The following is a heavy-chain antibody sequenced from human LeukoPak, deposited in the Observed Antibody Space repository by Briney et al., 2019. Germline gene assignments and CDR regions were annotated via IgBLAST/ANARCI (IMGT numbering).Heavy chain of an antibody. V-gene: IGHV4-34*01. CDR3: ARGTGSGSYFHA. CDR2: INHSGST. CDR1: GGSFSGYY. D-gene: IGHD3-10*01. Sequence: PSETLSLTCAVYGGSFSGYYWSWIRQPPGKGLEWIGEINHSGSTNYNPSLKSRVTISVDTSKNQFSLKLSSVTAADTAVYYCARGTGSGSYFHAWGQGTLVTVSS. J-gene: IGHJ4*02.